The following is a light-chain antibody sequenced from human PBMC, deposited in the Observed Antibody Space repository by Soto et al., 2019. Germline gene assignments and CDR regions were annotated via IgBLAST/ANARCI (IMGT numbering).Light chain of an antibody. CDR3: QQYGSSPTT. CDR2: GAT. J-gene: IGKJ1*01. V-gene: IGKV3-20*01. CDR1: QSVSSSD. Sequence: EIVLTQSPGTLSLSPGERATLSCRASQSVSSSDLAWYQQKPGQAPRLLIYGATSRATGIPDRFSGSGSGTDFNLTISRLEPEDFAVYYCQQYGSSPTTFGQGTKVEIK.